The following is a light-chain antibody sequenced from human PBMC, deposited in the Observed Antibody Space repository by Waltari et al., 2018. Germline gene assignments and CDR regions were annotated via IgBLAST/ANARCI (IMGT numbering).Light chain of an antibody. Sequence: DIQMTQSPSTLSASVGHRVTITCRASQSISSWLAWYQQKPGKAPKLLIYKASSVESGVPSRFSGSGSGTEFTLTISSLQPDDFATYYCQQYNSYSPYTFGQGTKLEIK. J-gene: IGKJ2*01. CDR3: QQYNSYSPYT. CDR1: QSISSW. CDR2: KAS. V-gene: IGKV1-5*03.